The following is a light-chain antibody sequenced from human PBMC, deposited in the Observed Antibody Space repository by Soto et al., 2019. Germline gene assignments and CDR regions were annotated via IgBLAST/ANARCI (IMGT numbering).Light chain of an antibody. J-gene: IGLJ2*01. CDR2: EVS. Sequence: QSALTQPASVSGAPGQSITISCTATSSDVGGYNYVSWYQQHPGKAPKLMIYEVSNRPSGVSNRFSGSKSGNTASLTISGLQAEDEADYYCRSYTSSSTLVFGGGTKLTVL. CDR1: SSDVGGYNY. V-gene: IGLV2-14*01. CDR3: RSYTSSSTLV.